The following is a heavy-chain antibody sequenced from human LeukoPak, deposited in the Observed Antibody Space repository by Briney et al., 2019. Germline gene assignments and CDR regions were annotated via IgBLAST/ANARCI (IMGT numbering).Heavy chain of an antibody. J-gene: IGHJ6*03. D-gene: IGHD4-17*01. V-gene: IGHV3-21*01. CDR3: ARVGGDYVESYMDV. CDR1: GFTFSSYS. CDR2: ISSSSSYI. Sequence: GGSLGLSCAASGFTFSSYSMNWVRQAPGKGLEWVSSISSSSSYIYYADSVKGRFTISRDNAKNSLYLQMYSLRAEDTAVYHCARVGGDYVESYMDVWGKGTTVTVSS.